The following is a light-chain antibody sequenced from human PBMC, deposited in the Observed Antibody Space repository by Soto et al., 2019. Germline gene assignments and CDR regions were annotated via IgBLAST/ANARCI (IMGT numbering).Light chain of an antibody. V-gene: IGKV3-20*01. CDR2: GAS. CDR1: QSVSSSY. J-gene: IGKJ1*01. CDR3: QQYGFSHRE. Sequence: EIVLTQSPGTLSLSPGERATLSCRASQSVSSSYLAWYQQKPGQAPRLLIFGASSRATGIPDRFSGSGSGTDFTLTISRLEPEDFEVYFCQQYGFSHREFGKGTKVDI.